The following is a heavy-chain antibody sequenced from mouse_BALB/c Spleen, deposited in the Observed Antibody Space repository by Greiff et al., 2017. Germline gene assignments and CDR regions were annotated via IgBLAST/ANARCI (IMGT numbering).Heavy chain of an antibody. J-gene: IGHJ4*01. Sequence: VQLKESGPGLVKPSQSLSLTCSVTGYSITSGYYWNWIRQFPGNKLEWMGYISYDGSNNYNPSLKNRISITRDTSKNQFFLKLNSVTTEDTATYYCARGDYGFWGQGTSVTVSS. CDR1: GYSITSGYY. CDR2: ISYDGSN. CDR3: ARGDYGF. D-gene: IGHD1-1*01. V-gene: IGHV3-6*02.